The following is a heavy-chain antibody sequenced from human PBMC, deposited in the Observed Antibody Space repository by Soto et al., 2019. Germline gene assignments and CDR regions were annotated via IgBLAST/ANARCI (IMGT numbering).Heavy chain of an antibody. V-gene: IGHV3-21*01. CDR3: ASDRVHDYGESGSDY. J-gene: IGHJ4*02. CDR1: GFNLSSNS. Sequence: GGSLRLSCAASGFNLSSNSMDWVRQAPGKGLEWVSSISSSSLYTYYADSVKGRFTISKDNAKNSLYLQMNSLRANDTAVYFCASDRVHDYGESGSDYWGQGTLVTVSS. D-gene: IGHD4-17*01. CDR2: ISSSSLYT.